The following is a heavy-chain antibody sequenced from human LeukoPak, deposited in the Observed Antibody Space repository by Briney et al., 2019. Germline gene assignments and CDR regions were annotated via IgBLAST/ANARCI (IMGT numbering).Heavy chain of an antibody. CDR2: INPSGGST. CDR3: ARDPAAETTVTTVYYGMDV. V-gene: IGHV1-46*01. Sequence: ASVKVSCKASGYTFSGYYMHWVRQAPGQGLEWMGIINPSGGSTSYAQKFQGRVTMTRDTSTSTVYMELSSLRSEDTAVYYCARDPAAETTVTTVYYGMDVWGQGTTVTVSS. D-gene: IGHD4-17*01. J-gene: IGHJ6*02. CDR1: GYTFSGYY.